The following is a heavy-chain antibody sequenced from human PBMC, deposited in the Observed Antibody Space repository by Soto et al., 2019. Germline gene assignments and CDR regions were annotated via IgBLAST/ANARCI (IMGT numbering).Heavy chain of an antibody. D-gene: IGHD6-13*01. CDR3: ARGTLQQLVRLTDAFDI. J-gene: IGHJ3*02. Sequence: SETLSLTCTVSGGSISNYYWSWIRQPPGKGLEWIGYIYYSGSISYNPPLKSRVTISVDTSKNQFSLKLSSVTAADTAVYYCARGTLQQLVRLTDAFDIWGQGTMVTVSS. V-gene: IGHV4-59*01. CDR1: GGSISNYY. CDR2: IYYSGSI.